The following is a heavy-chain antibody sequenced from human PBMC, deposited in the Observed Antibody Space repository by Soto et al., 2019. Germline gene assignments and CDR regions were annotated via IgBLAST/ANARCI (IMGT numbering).Heavy chain of an antibody. J-gene: IGHJ5*02. V-gene: IGHV4-4*07. Sequence: SETLSLTCSVSGGTISGYYWTWIRQSAGKGLEWIGRIYSSGNTKYNPSLQSRVTMSLDTSNNQFSLRLTSVTAADTAVYYCARGQRFSDWFDPWGQGTLVTVSS. CDR3: ARGQRFSDWFDP. CDR1: GGTISGYY. CDR2: IYSSGNT. D-gene: IGHD3-3*01.